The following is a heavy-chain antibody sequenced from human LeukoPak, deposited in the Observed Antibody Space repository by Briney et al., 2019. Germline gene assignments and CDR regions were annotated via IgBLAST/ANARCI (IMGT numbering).Heavy chain of an antibody. J-gene: IGHJ4*02. CDR1: GGTFSSYA. V-gene: IGHV1-69*04. CDR2: IIPILGIA. CDR3: AIGVARVVDY. Sequence: SVKVSCKASGGTFSSYAISWVRQAPGQGLEWMGRIIPILGIANYAQKFQGRVTITADKSTSTAYMELSSLRSEDRAVYYCAIGVARVVDYWGQGTLVTVSS. D-gene: IGHD2-21*01.